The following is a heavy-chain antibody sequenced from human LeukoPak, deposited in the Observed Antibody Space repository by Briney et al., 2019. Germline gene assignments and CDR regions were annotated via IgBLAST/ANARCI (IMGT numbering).Heavy chain of an antibody. CDR3: AREGIRYFDWSVGAFDI. CDR1: GGSFSGYS. CDR2: ISYRGGT. Sequence: SETLSLTCGVFGGSFSGYSWGWIRQSPGKGLEWIGEISYRGGTNANPSLKSRVTISVDTSKNQFSLKLSSVTAADTAVYYCAREGIRYFDWSVGAFDIWGQGTMVTVSS. V-gene: IGHV4-34*01. D-gene: IGHD3-9*01. J-gene: IGHJ3*02.